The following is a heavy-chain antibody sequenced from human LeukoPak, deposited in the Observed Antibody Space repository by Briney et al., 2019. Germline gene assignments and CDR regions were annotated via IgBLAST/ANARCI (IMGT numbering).Heavy chain of an antibody. CDR3: ARHPRLLWFGLFDY. V-gene: IGHV4-39*01. J-gene: IGHJ4*02. CDR1: VGSISSSSYY. CDR2: IYYSGIT. Sequence: KPSETLSLTCTVSVGSISSSSYYWGWIRQPPRKGLEWIGSIYYSGITYYNPSLKSRVTISVDTSKNQFSLKLSSVTAADTAVYYCARHPRLLWFGLFDYWGQGTLVTVFS. D-gene: IGHD3-10*01.